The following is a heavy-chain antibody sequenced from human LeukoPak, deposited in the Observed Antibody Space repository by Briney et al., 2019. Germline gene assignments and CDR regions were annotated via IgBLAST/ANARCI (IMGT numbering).Heavy chain of an antibody. D-gene: IGHD2-21*01. V-gene: IGHV4-31*03. CDR2: IYYSGST. CDR1: GDSISSGGYY. J-gene: IGHJ6*02. Sequence: PSQTLSLTCTVSGDSISSGGYYWSWIRQHPGKGLECIAYIYYSGSTYYNPSLKSRVTISVDTSKTQFSLKLGSVTAADTAVYYCARDSYLRGYGMDVWGQGTTVTVSS. CDR3: ARDSYLRGYGMDV.